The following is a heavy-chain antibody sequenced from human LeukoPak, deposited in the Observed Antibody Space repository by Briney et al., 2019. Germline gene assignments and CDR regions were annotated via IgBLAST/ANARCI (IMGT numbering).Heavy chain of an antibody. CDR1: GFTFSIYS. CDR2: IGTAGDT. CDR3: ARGSGWYEAFDI. V-gene: IGHV3-13*01. Sequence: GGSLRLSCAASGFTFSIYSMNWVRQATGKGLEWVSAIGTAGDTYYPGSVKGRFTISRENAKNSLYLQMNGLRAGDTAVYYCARGSGWYEAFDIWGQGTMVTVSS. J-gene: IGHJ3*02. D-gene: IGHD6-19*01.